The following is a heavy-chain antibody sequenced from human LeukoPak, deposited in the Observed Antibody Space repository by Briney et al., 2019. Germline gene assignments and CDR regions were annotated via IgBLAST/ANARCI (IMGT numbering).Heavy chain of an antibody. CDR1: GGSISSGGYY. CDR2: IYHSGST. CDR3: ARENIVVAGRGVYYYGMDV. J-gene: IGHJ6*02. Sequence: KPSETLSLTCTVSGGSISSGGYYWSWIRQPPGKGLEWIGYIYHSGSTYYNPSLKSRVTISVDRSKNQFSLKLSSVTAADTAVYYCARENIVVAGRGVYYYGMDVWGQGTTVTVSS. D-gene: IGHD6-19*01. V-gene: IGHV4-30-2*01.